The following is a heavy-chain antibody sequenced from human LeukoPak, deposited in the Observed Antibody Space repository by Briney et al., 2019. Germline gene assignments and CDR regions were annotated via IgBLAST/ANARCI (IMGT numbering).Heavy chain of an antibody. CDR3: ARQPANLYFDY. J-gene: IGHJ4*02. D-gene: IGHD1-14*01. CDR2: IHYSGNT. Sequence: SETLSLTCTVSGGYVTGYYWNWIRQPPGKALEWIGYIHYSGNTNSNPSLKSRDTISVDPSKNQFSLKLSSVTAADTAVYYCARQPANLYFDYWGQGALVTVSS. V-gene: IGHV4-59*02. CDR1: GGYVTGYY.